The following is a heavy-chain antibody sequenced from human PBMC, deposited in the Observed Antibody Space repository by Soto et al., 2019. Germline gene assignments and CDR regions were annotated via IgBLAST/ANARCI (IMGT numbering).Heavy chain of an antibody. CDR2: IYNSGTT. J-gene: IGHJ4*02. CDR1: GGSITRGGYY. CDR3: ARAPAP. V-gene: IGHV4-31*03. Sequence: QVQLQESGPGLVKPSETLSLTCTVSGGSITRGGYYWSWIRQHPGKGLEWIGYIYNSGTTYYNPSXXSXXTISVDTYKNQFSLKLTSVTAADTAVYYCARAPAPGGQGTLVTVSS.